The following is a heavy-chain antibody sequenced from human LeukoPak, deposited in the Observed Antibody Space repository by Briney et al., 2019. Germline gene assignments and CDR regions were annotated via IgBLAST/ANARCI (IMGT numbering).Heavy chain of an antibody. CDR3: ARAPRGGGDGLDV. D-gene: IGHD3-16*01. J-gene: IGHJ6*02. CDR2: IATTGDT. V-gene: IGHV3-13*01. CDR1: GFTFSSYD. Sequence: GGSLRLSCAASGFTFSSYDMHWVRHATGKGLEWVSAIATTGDTYYPGSVKGRFTISRETAKNSLYLQMNSLRAGDTAVYYCARAPRGGGDGLDVWGQGTTVTVSS.